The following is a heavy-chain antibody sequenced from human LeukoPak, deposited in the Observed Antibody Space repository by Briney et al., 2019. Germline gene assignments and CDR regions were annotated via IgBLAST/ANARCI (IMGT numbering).Heavy chain of an antibody. D-gene: IGHD6-19*01. CDR2: IYSGGST. Sequence: PGGSLRLSCAASGFTVSSNYMSWVRQAPGRGLEWVSVIYSGGSTYYADSVKGRFTISRDNAKSTLYLQMNSLRAEDTAVYYCARDGSSGWYWVDYWGQGTLVTVSS. CDR1: GFTVSSNY. V-gene: IGHV3-66*01. CDR3: ARDGSSGWYWVDY. J-gene: IGHJ4*02.